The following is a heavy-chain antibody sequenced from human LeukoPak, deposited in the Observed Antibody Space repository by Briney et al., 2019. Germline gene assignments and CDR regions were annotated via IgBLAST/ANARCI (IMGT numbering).Heavy chain of an antibody. J-gene: IGHJ6*02. CDR3: ARDSGYYDILTGYYNYYGMDV. V-gene: IGHV1-18*01. D-gene: IGHD3-9*01. CDR2: ISAYNGNT. CDR1: GFTFTSYG. Sequence: PGGSLRLSCAASGFTFTSYGISWVRQAPGQGLEWMGWISAYNGNTNYAQKLQGRVTMTTDTSTSTAYMELRSLRSDDTAVYYCARDSGYYDILTGYYNYYGMDVWGQGTTVTVSS.